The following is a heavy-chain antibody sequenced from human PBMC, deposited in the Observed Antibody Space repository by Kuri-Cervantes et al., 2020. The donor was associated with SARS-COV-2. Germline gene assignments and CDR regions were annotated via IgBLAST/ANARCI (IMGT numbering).Heavy chain of an antibody. CDR2: INPNSGGT. V-gene: IGHV1-2*02. Sequence: ASVKVSCKASGYTFTGYYMHWVRQAPGQGLEWMGWINPNSGGTNYAQKFQGRVTMTRDTSISTAYMELSRLRSDDTAVYYCARGRGYYGSETCYNNFDYWGQGTLVTVSS. D-gene: IGHD3-10*01. CDR1: GYTFTGYY. J-gene: IGHJ4*02. CDR3: ARGRGYYGSETCYNNFDY.